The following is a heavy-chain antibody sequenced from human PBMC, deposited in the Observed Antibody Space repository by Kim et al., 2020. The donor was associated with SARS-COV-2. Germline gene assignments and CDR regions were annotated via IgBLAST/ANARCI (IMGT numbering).Heavy chain of an antibody. V-gene: IGHV3-53*01. CDR1: GFTVSSNY. D-gene: IGHD5-18*01. J-gene: IGHJ5*02. CDR3: ARAQLWLGGWFDP. Sequence: GGSLRLSCAASGFTVSSNYMSWVRQAPGKGLEWVSVIYSGGSTYYADSVKGRFTISRDNSKNTLYLQMNSLRAEDTAVYYCARAQLWLGGWFDPWGQGTLVTVSS. CDR2: IYSGGST.